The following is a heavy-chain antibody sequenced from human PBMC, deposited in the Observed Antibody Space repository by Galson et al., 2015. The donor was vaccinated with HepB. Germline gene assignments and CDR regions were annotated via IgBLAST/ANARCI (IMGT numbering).Heavy chain of an antibody. CDR1: GFTFSCCW. CDR2: IKQDGSEK. Sequence: SLRLSCAPSGFTFSCCWMSWVRQAPGEGLEWVATIKQDGSEKDYVDSVKGRFTISRDNAKNSVYLQMNSLRADDTAVYYCATNSPFNYWGQGTLVTVSS. V-gene: IGHV3-7*01. D-gene: IGHD2/OR15-2a*01. J-gene: IGHJ4*02. CDR3: ATNSPFNY.